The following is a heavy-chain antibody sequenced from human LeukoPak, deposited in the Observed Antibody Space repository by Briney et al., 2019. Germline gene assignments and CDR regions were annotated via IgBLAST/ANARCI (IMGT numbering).Heavy chain of an antibody. Sequence: PGGSLRLSCAASGFTFSSNYMSWVRQAPGKGLEWVSVIYSGGSTYYADSVKGRFTISRDNSKNTLYLQMNSLRAEDTAVYYCARAIGIAATIPYWGQGTLVTVSS. V-gene: IGHV3-53*01. CDR3: ARAIGIAATIPY. CDR2: IYSGGST. J-gene: IGHJ4*02. CDR1: GFTFSSNY. D-gene: IGHD6-13*01.